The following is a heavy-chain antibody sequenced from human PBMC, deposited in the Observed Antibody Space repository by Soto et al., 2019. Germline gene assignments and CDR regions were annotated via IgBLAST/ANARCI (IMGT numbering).Heavy chain of an antibody. V-gene: IGHV3-23*01. CDR3: AKDPRYYYDSSGYYHDAFDN. J-gene: IGHJ3*02. Sequence: GGSLRLSCAASGFTFSSYAMSWVRQAPGKGLEWVSAISGSGGSTYYADSVKGRFTISRDNSKNTLYLQMNSLRAEDTAVYYCAKDPRYYYDSSGYYHDAFDNWGQGTMVTVSS. CDR2: ISGSGGST. CDR1: GFTFSSYA. D-gene: IGHD3-22*01.